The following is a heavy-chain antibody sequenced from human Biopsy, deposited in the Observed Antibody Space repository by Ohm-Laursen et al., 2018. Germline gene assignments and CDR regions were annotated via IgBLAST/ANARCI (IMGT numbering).Heavy chain of an antibody. CDR2: ISYTGYT. CDR3: ARGSNDFGGLYFPR. V-gene: IGHV4-59*11. J-gene: IGHJ4*02. Sequence: SDTLSLTCPVSGGSFTGHYWSWIQQPPGKGLEWIGHISYTGYTSYNAPLKSRVTISVDTSRNHFSLRLSSLTAADTAVYYCARGSNDFGGLYFPRWGQGTLLTVSS. D-gene: IGHD4-23*01. CDR1: GGSFTGHY.